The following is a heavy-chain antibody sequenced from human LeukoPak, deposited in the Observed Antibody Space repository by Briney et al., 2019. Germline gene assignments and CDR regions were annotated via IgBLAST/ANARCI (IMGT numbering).Heavy chain of an antibody. J-gene: IGHJ4*02. Sequence: ASVKVSCKASGYTFTSYGISWVRQAPGQGLEWVGWISAYNGNTNYAQKLQGRVTMTTDTSTSTAYMELRSLRSDDTAVYYCARARNSGSYRYYFDYWGQGTLVTVSS. D-gene: IGHD1-26*01. CDR1: GYTFTSYG. CDR2: ISAYNGNT. CDR3: ARARNSGSYRYYFDY. V-gene: IGHV1-18*01.